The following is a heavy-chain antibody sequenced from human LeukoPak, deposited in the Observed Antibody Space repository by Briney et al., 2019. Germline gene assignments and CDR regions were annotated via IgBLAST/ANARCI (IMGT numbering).Heavy chain of an antibody. CDR1: GFTFSDYY. J-gene: IGHJ4*02. V-gene: IGHV3-11*01. CDR2: ISSSGSTI. CDR3: ARDRLRIFRVVTYMFDY. D-gene: IGHD3-3*01. Sequence: GGSLSLSCAASGFTFSDYYMSWIRQAPGKGPEWVSYISSSGSTIYYADSVKGRFTISKDNAKNSLYLQMNSLRAEDTAVYYCARDRLRIFRVVTYMFDYWGLGTLVTVSS.